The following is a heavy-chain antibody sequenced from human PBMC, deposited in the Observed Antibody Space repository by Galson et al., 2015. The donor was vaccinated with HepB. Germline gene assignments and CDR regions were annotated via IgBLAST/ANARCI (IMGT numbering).Heavy chain of an antibody. CDR3: ARMKWLRSNFDP. D-gene: IGHD6-19*01. J-gene: IGHJ5*02. CDR1: GGSISSYY. CDR2: IYYSGST. V-gene: IGHV4-59*08. Sequence: SETLSLTCTVSGGSISSYYWSWIRQPPGKGLEWIGYIYYSGSTNYNPSLKSRVTISVDTSKNQFSLKLSSVTAADTAVYYCARMKWLRSNFDPWGQGTLVTVSS.